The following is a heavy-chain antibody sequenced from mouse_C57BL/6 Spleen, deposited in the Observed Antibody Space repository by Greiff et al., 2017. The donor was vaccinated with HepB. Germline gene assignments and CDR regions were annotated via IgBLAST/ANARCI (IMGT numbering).Heavy chain of an antibody. CDR2: ISDGGSYT. J-gene: IGHJ4*01. CDR1: GFTFSSYA. D-gene: IGHD1-1*01. Sequence: EVQGVESGGGLVKPGGSLKLSCAASGFTFSSYAMSWVSQTPEKRLEWVATISDGGSYTYYPDNVKGRFTISRDNAKNNLYLQMSHLTSEDTAMYYCARPGSRDYYAMDYWGQGTSVTVSS. V-gene: IGHV5-4*01. CDR3: ARPGSRDYYAMDY.